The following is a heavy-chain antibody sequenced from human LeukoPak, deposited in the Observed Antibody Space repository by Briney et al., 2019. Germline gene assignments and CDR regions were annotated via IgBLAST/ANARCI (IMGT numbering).Heavy chain of an antibody. CDR3: AGYSGRFEYYLDV. D-gene: IGHD1-26*01. CDR1: GFTFSSYG. Sequence: PGGSLRLSCAASGFTFSSYGMHWVRQAPGKGLEWVSFIRYDGTNKYYADSVKGRFTISRDNSGNILYLQMNSLRAEDTAVYYCAGYSGRFEYYLDVWGTGTTVTISS. J-gene: IGHJ6*03. CDR2: IRYDGTNK. V-gene: IGHV3-30*02.